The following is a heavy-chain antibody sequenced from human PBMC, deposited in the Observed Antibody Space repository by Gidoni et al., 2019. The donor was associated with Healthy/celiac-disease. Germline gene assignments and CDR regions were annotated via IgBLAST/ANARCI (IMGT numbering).Heavy chain of an antibody. V-gene: IGHV3-30*18. D-gene: IGHD3-16*01. CDR1: GFTFSSYG. CDR3: AKGVFHDYVWGSSDFDY. J-gene: IGHJ4*02. CDR2: ISYDGSNK. Sequence: QVQLVESGGGVVQPGRSLRLSCAASGFTFSSYGMHWVRQAPGKGLEWVAVISYDGSNKYYADSVKGRFTISRDNSKNTLYLQMNSLRAEDTAVYYCAKGVFHDYVWGSSDFDYWGQGTLVTVSS.